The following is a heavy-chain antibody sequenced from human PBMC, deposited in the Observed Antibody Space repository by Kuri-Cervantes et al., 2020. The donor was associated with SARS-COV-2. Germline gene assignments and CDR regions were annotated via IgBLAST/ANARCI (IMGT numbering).Heavy chain of an antibody. J-gene: IGHJ5*02. V-gene: IGHV4-59*12. CDR1: GGSISSYY. Sequence: GSLRLSCTVSGGSISSYYWSWIRQPPGKGLEWIGYIYYSGSTNYNPSLKSRVTISVDTSKNQFSLKLSSVTAADTAVYYCARRICSSTSCYYYNWFDPWGQGNLVNVSS. D-gene: IGHD2-2*01. CDR2: IYYSGST. CDR3: ARRICSSTSCYYYNWFDP.